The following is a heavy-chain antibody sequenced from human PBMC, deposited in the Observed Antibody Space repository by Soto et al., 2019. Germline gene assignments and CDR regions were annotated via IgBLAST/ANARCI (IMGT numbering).Heavy chain of an antibody. CDR1: GFTFSSYG. Sequence: QVQLVESGGGVVQPGRSLRLSCAASGFTFSSYGMHWVRQAPGKGLEWVAVIWYDGSNKYYADSVKGRFTISRDNSKNTLYLQMNSLRAEDTAVYYCARVPTNPKYCSGGSCPGQGIVRQTGSAGYNYYYMDVWGKGTTVTVSS. V-gene: IGHV3-33*01. CDR3: ARVPTNPKYCSGGSCPGQGIVRQTGSAGYNYYYMDV. D-gene: IGHD2-15*01. J-gene: IGHJ6*03. CDR2: IWYDGSNK.